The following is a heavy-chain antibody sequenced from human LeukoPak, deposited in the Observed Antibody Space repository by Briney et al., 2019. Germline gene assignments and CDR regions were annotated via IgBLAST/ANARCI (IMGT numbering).Heavy chain of an antibody. CDR2: ISWNSGSI. CDR3: ARMSAVAGGLDY. CDR1: GFTFDDYA. D-gene: IGHD6-19*01. J-gene: IGHJ4*02. V-gene: IGHV3-9*01. Sequence: GGSLRLSCAASGFTFDDYAMHWVRHAPGKGLEWVSGISWNSGSIGYADSVKGRFTISRDNAKNSLYLQMNSLRAEDTAVYYCARMSAVAGGLDYWGQGTLVTVSS.